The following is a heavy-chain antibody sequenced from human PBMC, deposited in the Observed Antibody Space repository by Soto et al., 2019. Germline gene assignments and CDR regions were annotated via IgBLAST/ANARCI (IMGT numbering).Heavy chain of an antibody. Sequence: GGSLRLSCAASGFTFSNAWMNWVRQAPGKGLEWVGRIKSKTDGGTTDYAAPVKGRFTISRDDSKNTLYLQMNSLKTEDTAVYYCTTGQREYCTNGVCYYFDYWGQGTLVTVSS. CDR1: GFTFSNAW. V-gene: IGHV3-15*07. CDR2: IKSKTDGGTT. D-gene: IGHD2-8*01. J-gene: IGHJ4*02. CDR3: TTGQREYCTNGVCYYFDY.